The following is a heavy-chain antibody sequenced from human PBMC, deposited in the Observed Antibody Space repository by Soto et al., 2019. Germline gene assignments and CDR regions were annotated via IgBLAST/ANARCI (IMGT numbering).Heavy chain of an antibody. J-gene: IGHJ4*02. V-gene: IGHV1-46*02. CDR3: SRDLWGSWTVDY. Sequence: QVQLVQSGAGVKEPGASVKVSCKASGYAFQNYHMHWVRQAPGQGLEWMGIIHPSGDTKTYAQRFQGGLAITRDTYTSTAYLELSSLTSEDTAVYLCSRDLWGSWTVDYWGQGTLVTVSS. CDR1: GYAFQNYH. D-gene: IGHD3-16*01. CDR2: IHPSGDTK.